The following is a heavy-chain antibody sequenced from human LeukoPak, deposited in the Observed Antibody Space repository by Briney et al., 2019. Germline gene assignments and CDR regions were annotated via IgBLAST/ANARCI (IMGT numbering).Heavy chain of an antibody. CDR1: GGSVSSGSYY. J-gene: IGHJ6*02. Sequence: SETLSLTCTVSGGSVSSGSYYWSWIRQPPGKGLEWIGYIYYSGSTNYNPSLKSRVTISIDTSKNQFSLKLSSVTAADTAVYYCAREDRPEWLLYRSIDYYNYYGMDVWGQGTTVTVSS. CDR3: AREDRPEWLLYRSIDYYNYYGMDV. D-gene: IGHD3-3*01. V-gene: IGHV4-61*01. CDR2: IYYSGST.